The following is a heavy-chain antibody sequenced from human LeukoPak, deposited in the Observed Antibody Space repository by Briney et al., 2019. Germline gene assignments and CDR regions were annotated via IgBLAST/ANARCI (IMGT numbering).Heavy chain of an antibody. D-gene: IGHD5-12*01. J-gene: IGHJ6*02. Sequence: ASVKVSCKASGYTFTSYAMHWVRQAPGQRLEWMGWINAGNGNTKYSQKFQGRVTITRDTSASTAYMELSSLRSEDTAVYYCARVPGYGATYYYGMDVWGQGTTVTVSS. CDR1: GYTFTSYA. V-gene: IGHV1-3*01. CDR3: ARVPGYGATYYYGMDV. CDR2: INAGNGNT.